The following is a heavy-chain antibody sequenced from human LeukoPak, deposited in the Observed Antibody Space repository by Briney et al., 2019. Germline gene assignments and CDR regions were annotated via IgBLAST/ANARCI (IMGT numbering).Heavy chain of an antibody. Sequence: ASVKVSCKASGYRFSTYGISWLRQAPGQGLEWMGWINVDNGHTTYVQDLQDRVTMTTDTSTNTVCMELRSLRSDDTAVYYCARSTPPGSPFWPLFENWGQGTLVTVSS. CDR1: GYRFSTYG. V-gene: IGHV1-18*01. CDR3: ARSTPPGSPFWPLFEN. CDR2: INVDNGHT. J-gene: IGHJ4*02. D-gene: IGHD3-3*01.